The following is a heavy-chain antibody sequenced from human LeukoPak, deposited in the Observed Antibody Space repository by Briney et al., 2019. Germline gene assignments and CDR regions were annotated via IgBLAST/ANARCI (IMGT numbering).Heavy chain of an antibody. CDR2: IHHSGST. Sequence: SETLSLTCTVSGYSIRSGYYWGWIRQPPGKGLEWIGSIHHSGSTYYNPSLKSRVTISVDTSKNQFSLKLSSVTAADTAVYYCARHPPSSGWYSHLDYWGQGTLVTVSS. CDR1: GYSIRSGYY. J-gene: IGHJ4*02. CDR3: ARHPPSSGWYSHLDY. V-gene: IGHV4-38-2*02. D-gene: IGHD6-19*01.